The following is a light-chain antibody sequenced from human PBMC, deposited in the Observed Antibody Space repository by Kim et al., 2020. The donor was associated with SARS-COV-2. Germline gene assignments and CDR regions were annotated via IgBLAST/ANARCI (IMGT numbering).Light chain of an antibody. CDR2: YDS. V-gene: IGLV3-21*04. Sequence: SYELTQPPSVSVAPGKTAMITCGGNNIGSKSVHWYQQKPGQAPVLVIYYDSDRPSGIPERFSGSNSGNTATLTISRVEAGDEADYYCQVWDSSSDHAVFGGGTQLTV. J-gene: IGLJ7*01. CDR3: QVWDSSSDHAV. CDR1: NIGSKS.